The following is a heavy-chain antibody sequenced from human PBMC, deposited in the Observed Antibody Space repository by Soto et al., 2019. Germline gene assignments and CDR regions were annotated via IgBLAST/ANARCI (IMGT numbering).Heavy chain of an antibody. CDR3: ARGGIAVDGITSFDY. J-gene: IGHJ4*02. CDR1: GYTFTSYG. CDR2: ISAYNGNT. V-gene: IGHV1-18*01. D-gene: IGHD6-19*01. Sequence: GASVKFSCKASGYTFTSYGISWVRQAPGQGLECMGWISAYNGNTNYAQKLQGRVTMTTXTXXSXXXMXLXXLRXDXTAVYYCARGGIAVDGITSFDYWGQGTLVTVSS.